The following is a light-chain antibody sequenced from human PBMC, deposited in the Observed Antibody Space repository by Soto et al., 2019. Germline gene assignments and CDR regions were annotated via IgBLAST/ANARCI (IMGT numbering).Light chain of an antibody. CDR3: QHYNNWPPWT. CDR2: GAS. CDR1: QSVSTN. Sequence: EVVMTQTPATLSVSPGERATLSCRASQSVSTNLAWYQQKPGQAPRLLVYGASTRATGIPDRFSGSGSGREFTLTISSLQSEDFAVYYCQHYNNWPPWTFGQGTKVEVK. V-gene: IGKV3D-15*01. J-gene: IGKJ1*01.